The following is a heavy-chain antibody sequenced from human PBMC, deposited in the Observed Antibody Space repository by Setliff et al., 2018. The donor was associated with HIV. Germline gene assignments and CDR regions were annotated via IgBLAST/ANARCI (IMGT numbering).Heavy chain of an antibody. D-gene: IGHD1-1*01. CDR2: SSTDNGHT. J-gene: IGHJ5*02. CDR1: GYSLSKCG. V-gene: IGHV1-18*01. Sequence: ASVKVSCKASGYSLSKCGISWVRQAPGQGLEWMGWSSTDNGHTNYAQKLQGRVTMTTDTSTRTAYMELRGLTSDDTAVYYCARDCGMGPATGNSDPWGQGTLVTVSS. CDR3: ARDCGMGPATGNSDP.